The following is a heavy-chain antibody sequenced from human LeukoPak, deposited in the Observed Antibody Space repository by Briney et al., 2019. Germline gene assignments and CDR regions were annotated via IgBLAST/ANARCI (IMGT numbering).Heavy chain of an antibody. V-gene: IGHV4-30-4*01. Sequence: SETLSLTCTVSGGSISSGDYYWSWIRQPPGKGLEWIGYIYYSGSTYYNPSLKSRVTISVDTSKNQFSPKLSSVTAADTAVYYCARAIAVAGADAFDIWGQGTMVTVSS. D-gene: IGHD6-19*01. CDR2: IYYSGST. CDR1: GGSISSGDYY. J-gene: IGHJ3*02. CDR3: ARAIAVAGADAFDI.